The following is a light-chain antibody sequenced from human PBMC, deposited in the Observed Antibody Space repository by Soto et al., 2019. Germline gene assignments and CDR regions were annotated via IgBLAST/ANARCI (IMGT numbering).Light chain of an antibody. Sequence: DIQMTQSPSALSASVGDSVTITCRASQSLIRSLAWYQQKAGKSPSLLIYDASNLQSGVPARFSGSGSGTEFTLTISSLQPDDFATYYCQQYLAYPYSFGQGTKVDI. CDR3: QQYLAYPYS. J-gene: IGKJ2*01. CDR1: QSLIRS. V-gene: IGKV1-5*01. CDR2: DAS.